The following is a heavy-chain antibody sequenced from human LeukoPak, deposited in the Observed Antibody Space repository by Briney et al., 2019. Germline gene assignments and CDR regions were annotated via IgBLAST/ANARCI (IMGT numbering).Heavy chain of an antibody. CDR3: AVLTSGWRFQH. V-gene: IGHV3-53*01. J-gene: IGHJ1*01. D-gene: IGHD6-19*01. CDR2: IYGGGDT. Sequence: GGSLRLSCEVSGITVSDKYMSWVRQAPGKGLDCVSLIYGGGDTYYADSLKGRFTISRDNSKNTLYLQMNSLRAEDTAVHYCAVLTSGWRFQHWGQGTLVTVSS. CDR1: GITVSDKY.